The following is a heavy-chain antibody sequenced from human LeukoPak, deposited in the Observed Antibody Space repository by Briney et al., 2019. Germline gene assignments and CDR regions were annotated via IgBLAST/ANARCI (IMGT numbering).Heavy chain of an antibody. V-gene: IGHV5-51*01. CDR2: IYPGDSDT. CDR1: GYSFTSYW. CDR3: ARLGVVVPAAMFYYGMDV. Sequence: GESLKISCKGSGYSFTSYWIGWVRQMPGKGLEWMGIIYPGDSDTRYSPSFQGQVTISADKSISTAYLQWSSLKASDTAMYYCARLGVVVPAAMFYYGMDVWGQGTTVTVSS. J-gene: IGHJ6*02. D-gene: IGHD2-2*01.